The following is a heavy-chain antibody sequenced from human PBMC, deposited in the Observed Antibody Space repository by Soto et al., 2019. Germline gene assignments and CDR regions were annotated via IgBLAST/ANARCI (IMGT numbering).Heavy chain of an antibody. CDR1: GFTFSSYG. CDR2: ISYDGSNK. Sequence: GGSLRLSCAASGFTFSSYGMHWVRQAPGKGLEWVAVISYDGSNKYYADSVKGRFTISRDNSKNTLYLQMNSLRAEDTAVYYCAKDRPKRGYSGYGFFDYWGQGTLVTVSS. V-gene: IGHV3-30*18. D-gene: IGHD5-12*01. J-gene: IGHJ4*02. CDR3: AKDRPKRGYSGYGFFDY.